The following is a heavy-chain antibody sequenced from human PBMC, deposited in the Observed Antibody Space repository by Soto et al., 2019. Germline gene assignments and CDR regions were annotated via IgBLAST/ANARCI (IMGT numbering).Heavy chain of an antibody. J-gene: IGHJ4*02. CDR2: IYYSGST. D-gene: IGHD1-26*01. CDR1: GGSISSYY. V-gene: IGHV4-59*01. Sequence: SETLSLTCTVSGGSISSYYWSWIRQPPGKGLEWIGYIYYSGSTNYNPSLKSRVTISVDTSKNQFSLKLSSATAADTAVYYCARESGSYYHDYWGQGTLVTVSS. CDR3: ARESGSYYHDY.